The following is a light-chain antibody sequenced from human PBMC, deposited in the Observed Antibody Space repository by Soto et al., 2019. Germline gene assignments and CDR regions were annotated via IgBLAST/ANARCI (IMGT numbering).Light chain of an antibody. V-gene: IGKV1-39*01. CDR3: QQTYSTPQK. CDR1: QSISSY. J-gene: IGKJ1*01. Sequence: DIQMTQSPSSLSASVGDRVTITCRASQSISSYLNWYQQTPGKAPKLLIYAASSLQSGVPSRFSGSGSGTDFTLTISSLQPEDFATYYCQQTYSTPQKFGQGTKVEIK. CDR2: AAS.